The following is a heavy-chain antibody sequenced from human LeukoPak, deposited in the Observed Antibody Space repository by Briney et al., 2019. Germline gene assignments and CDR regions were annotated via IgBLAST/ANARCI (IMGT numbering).Heavy chain of an antibody. CDR1: RGTFSSYA. D-gene: IGHD2-2*01. Sequence: SVTVSCKASRGTFSSYALSWVRQAPGQGLEWMGGIFPIFGTANYAQKFQGRVTITADESTSTAYMELSSLRSEDTAVYYCARGQCSSTSCYNDLNWFDPWGQGTPVTVSS. CDR3: ARGQCSSTSCYNDLNWFDP. V-gene: IGHV1-69*13. J-gene: IGHJ5*02. CDR2: IFPIFGTA.